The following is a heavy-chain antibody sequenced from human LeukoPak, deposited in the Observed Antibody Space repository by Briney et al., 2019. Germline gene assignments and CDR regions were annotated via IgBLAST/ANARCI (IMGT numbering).Heavy chain of an antibody. D-gene: IGHD4-23*01. J-gene: IGHJ4*02. Sequence: GGSLRPSCAASGFTFSSYGMHWVRQAPGKGLEWVAVIWYDGSNKYYADSVKGRFTISRDNSKNTLYLQMNSLRAEDTAVYYCAKSPHTVVTPRLDYWGQGTLVTVSS. CDR1: GFTFSSYG. V-gene: IGHV3-33*06. CDR2: IWYDGSNK. CDR3: AKSPHTVVTPRLDY.